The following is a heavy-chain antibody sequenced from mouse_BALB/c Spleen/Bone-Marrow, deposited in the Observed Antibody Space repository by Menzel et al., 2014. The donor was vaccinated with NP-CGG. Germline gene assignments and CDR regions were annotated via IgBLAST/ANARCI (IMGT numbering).Heavy chain of an antibody. CDR2: IDTSDSYT. CDR1: GYTFTDNW. D-gene: IGHD2-4*01. J-gene: IGHJ4*01. CDR3: ARGGHDFSLDY. V-gene: IGHV1-69*01. Sequence: VQLQESGAELGMPGASVKMSCKASGYTFTDNWMYWAKQRPGQGLEWIGAIDTSDSYTNFNQKFMGKASLTVDASSSTAYMQVSSLTSDDSAVYYCARGGHDFSLDYWGQGTSVTVSS.